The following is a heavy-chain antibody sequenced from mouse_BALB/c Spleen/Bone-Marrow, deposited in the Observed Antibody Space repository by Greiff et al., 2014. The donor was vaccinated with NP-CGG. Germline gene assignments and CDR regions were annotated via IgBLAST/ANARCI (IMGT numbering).Heavy chain of an antibody. V-gene: IGHV5-6-4*01. CDR3: TEIYYGYDGGYYYAMDY. CDR2: ISSGGSYT. CDR1: GFTFSSYA. Sequence: EVQLQQSGGGLVKSGGSLKLSCAASGFTFSSYAMSWVRQTPEKRLEWVTTISSGGSYTYYPDSVKGRFTISRDNAKNTLYLQMSSLKSEDTAMHYCTEIYYGYDGGYYYAMDYWGQGTSVTVSS. J-gene: IGHJ4*01. D-gene: IGHD2-2*01.